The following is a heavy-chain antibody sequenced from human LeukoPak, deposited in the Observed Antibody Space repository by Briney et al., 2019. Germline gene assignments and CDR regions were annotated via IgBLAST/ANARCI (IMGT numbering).Heavy chain of an antibody. CDR3: AGTSYSGSWYFDY. CDR2: MYYSGST. Sequence: PSETLSLTCTVSGDSVSSGSYYWSWIRQPPGNRLEWIGYMYYSGSTSYNPSLKSRVTMSVDTSKNQFSLKLSSVTAADTAVYYCAGTSYSGSWYFDYWGQGTLVTVSS. J-gene: IGHJ4*02. CDR1: GDSVSSGSYY. V-gene: IGHV4-61*01. D-gene: IGHD6-13*01.